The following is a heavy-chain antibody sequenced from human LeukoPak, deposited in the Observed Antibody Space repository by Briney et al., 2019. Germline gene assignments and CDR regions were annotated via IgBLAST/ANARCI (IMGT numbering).Heavy chain of an antibody. CDR1: GGSISSGGYS. CDR3: ARASYYYDSSGYYAPAHFDY. Sequence: PSETLSPTCAVSGGSISSGGYSWSWIRQPPGKGLEWIGYIYHSGSTYYNPSLKSRVTISVDRSKNQFSLKLSSVTAADTAVYYCARASYYYDSSGYYAPAHFDYWGQGTLVTVSS. J-gene: IGHJ4*02. V-gene: IGHV4-30-2*01. CDR2: IYHSGST. D-gene: IGHD3-22*01.